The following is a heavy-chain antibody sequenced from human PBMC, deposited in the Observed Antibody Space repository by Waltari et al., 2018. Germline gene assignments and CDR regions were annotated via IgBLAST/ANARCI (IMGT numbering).Heavy chain of an antibody. J-gene: IGHJ4*02. Sequence: QLQESGPGLMKTSETLSLTCTVSGDSISSSHYYWGWIRQPPGKGLEWIGSIYYSGNTDYNPSLKSRATVAVDTSKNQFSLNLISVTAADTAVYFCARDFTVRYFDWLSQGDLYYFDNWGQGTLVTVSS. D-gene: IGHD3-9*01. V-gene: IGHV4-39*07. CDR1: GDSISSSHYY. CDR2: IYYSGNT. CDR3: ARDFTVRYFDWLSQGDLYYFDN.